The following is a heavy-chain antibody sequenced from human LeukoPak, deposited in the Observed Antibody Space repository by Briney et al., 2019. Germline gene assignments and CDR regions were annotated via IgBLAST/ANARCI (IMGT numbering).Heavy chain of an antibody. D-gene: IGHD3-10*01. CDR3: ARDSPYYGSGSYTAPIDY. V-gene: IGHV3-72*01. CDR2: VTKKVNSYST. CDR1: GFTFSDYY. Sequence: GGSLRLSCVASGFTFSDYYMDWVRQAPGKGLEWVGRVTKKVNSYSTEYAASVKGRFTISRDDSENSLYLQMNSLKTEDTAVYYCARDSPYYGSGSYTAPIDYWGQGTMVTVSS. J-gene: IGHJ4*02.